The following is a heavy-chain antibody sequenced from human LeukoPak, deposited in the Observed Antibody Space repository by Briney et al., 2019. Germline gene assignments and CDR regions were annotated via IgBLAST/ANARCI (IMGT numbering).Heavy chain of an antibody. CDR2: ISGSGGST. D-gene: IGHD6-13*01. V-gene: IGHV3-23*01. J-gene: IGHJ3*02. CDR1: GFTFSSYA. CDR3: AKGFSSSQTRGPFDI. Sequence: GGSLRLSXAASGFTFSSYAMTWVRQAPGKGLEWVSAISGSGGSTYYSDSVKGRFTISRDNSKNTLYLQMNSLRAEDTAVYYCAKGFSSSQTRGPFDIWGQGTMVTVSS.